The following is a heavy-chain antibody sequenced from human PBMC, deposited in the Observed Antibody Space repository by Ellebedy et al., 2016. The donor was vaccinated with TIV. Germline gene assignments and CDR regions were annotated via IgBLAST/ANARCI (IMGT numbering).Heavy chain of an antibody. CDR3: EKEGGDYDL. J-gene: IGHJ4*02. CDR2: IRHDESYK. CDR1: GFTFSCYG. Sequence: GESLKISCAASGFTFSCYGMHWVRQAPGKGLEWVAFIRHDESYKYHPDSVEGRFTISRDNSKNTLYLQMNSLRSEDTAVYYCEKEGGDYDLWGQGTLVTVSS. V-gene: IGHV3-30*02.